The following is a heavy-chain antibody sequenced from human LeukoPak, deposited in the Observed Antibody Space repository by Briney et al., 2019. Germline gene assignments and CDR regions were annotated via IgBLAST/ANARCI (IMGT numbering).Heavy chain of an antibody. D-gene: IGHD2-2*01. CDR3: AKARPDIVVVPAAFS. Sequence: PGGSLRLSCAASGFIFSSYAMSWVRQAPGKGLEWVSTISGSGGSTYYADSVKGRFTISRDNSKNTVYLQMNSLRAEDTAVYYCAKARPDIVVVPAAFSWGQGTLVTVSS. J-gene: IGHJ4*02. CDR2: ISGSGGST. CDR1: GFIFSSYA. V-gene: IGHV3-23*01.